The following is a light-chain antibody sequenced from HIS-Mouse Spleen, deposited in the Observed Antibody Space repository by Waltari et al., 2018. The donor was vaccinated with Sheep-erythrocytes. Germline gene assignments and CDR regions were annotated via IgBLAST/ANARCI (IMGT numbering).Light chain of an antibody. J-gene: IGLJ1*01. CDR2: DVS. Sequence: QSALTQPRSVSGSPGQSVTISCTGTSSDVGGYNYVSWYQQHPGKAPKLMIYDVSKRPLGGPDRFSGSKSGNTASLTISGLQAEEEADYYCCSYAGSYNHVFATGTKVTVL. CDR1: SSDVGGYNY. CDR3: CSYAGSYNHV. V-gene: IGLV2-11*01.